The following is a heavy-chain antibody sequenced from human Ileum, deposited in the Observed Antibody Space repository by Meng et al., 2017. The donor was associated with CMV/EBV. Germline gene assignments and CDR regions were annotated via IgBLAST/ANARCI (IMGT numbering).Heavy chain of an antibody. CDR2: IYYSGST. CDR1: VGSVNNYY. CDR3: ARQEELWGYFDY. J-gene: IGHJ4*02. Sequence: QVPLQESGPGLVKASENLSLTCTLSVGSVNNYYWSWIRQSAGKGLEWIGYIYYSGSTYLNTSLKSRVTISVDTSKNQFSLKLNSVTAADTAVYYCARQEELWGYFDYWGQGTLVTVSS. D-gene: IGHD1-7*01. V-gene: IGHV4-59*06.